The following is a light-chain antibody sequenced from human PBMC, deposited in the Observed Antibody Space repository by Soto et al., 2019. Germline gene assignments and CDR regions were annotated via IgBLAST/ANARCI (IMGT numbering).Light chain of an antibody. CDR2: EGS. CDR1: SSDVGRYNL. J-gene: IGLJ1*01. CDR3: CSYAGSSIDDV. V-gene: IGLV2-23*01. Sequence: QSALTQPASVSGSPGQSITISCTGTSSDVGRYNLVSWYQQHPGKAPKLMIYEGSKRPSGVSNRFSGSKSGNTASLTISGLQAEDEADYYCCSYAGSSIDDVFGTGTKLTVL.